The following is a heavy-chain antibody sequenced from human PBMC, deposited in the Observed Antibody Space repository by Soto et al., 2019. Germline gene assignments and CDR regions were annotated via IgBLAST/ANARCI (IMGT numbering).Heavy chain of an antibody. CDR1: GFTFSSHA. J-gene: IGHJ6*01. V-gene: IGHV3-23*01. D-gene: IGHD3-3*01. CDR3: ARFYVLRFLEWLSNLSMDV. Sequence: PWGSLRLSCVSSGFTFSSHAMSWVRQAPGKGLEWVSAISGSGGSTYYADSVKGRFTISRDNSKNTLYLQMNSLRAEDTAVYYCARFYVLRFLEWLSNLSMDVWGQGTTVTVSS. CDR2: ISGSGGST.